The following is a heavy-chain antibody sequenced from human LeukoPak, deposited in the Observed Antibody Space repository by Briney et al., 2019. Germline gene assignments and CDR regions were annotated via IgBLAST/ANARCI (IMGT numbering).Heavy chain of an antibody. D-gene: IGHD1-26*01. V-gene: IGHV4-30-4*01. CDR2: IYHSGST. Sequence: SETLSLTCTVSGGSISSGDYYWSWIRQPPGKGLEWIGYIYHSGSTYYNPSLKSRVTISVDTSKNQFSLKLSSVTAADTAVYYCARDSPPYWGAGGIDYWGQGTLVTVSS. J-gene: IGHJ4*02. CDR3: ARDSPPYWGAGGIDY. CDR1: GGSISSGDYY.